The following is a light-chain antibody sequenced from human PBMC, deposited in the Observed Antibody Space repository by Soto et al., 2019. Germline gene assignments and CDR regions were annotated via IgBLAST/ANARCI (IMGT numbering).Light chain of an antibody. Sequence: DIQMTQSPSSLSASVGDRVTITCRAAQDISNYLAWYQQKPGKVPKLLIYAVSTLQSGVPSRFRGSGSGTDFTLTISSLQPEDDATYYCQKYNSATTWTFGQGTKVEIK. V-gene: IGKV1-27*01. CDR1: QDISNY. J-gene: IGKJ1*01. CDR3: QKYNSATTWT. CDR2: AVS.